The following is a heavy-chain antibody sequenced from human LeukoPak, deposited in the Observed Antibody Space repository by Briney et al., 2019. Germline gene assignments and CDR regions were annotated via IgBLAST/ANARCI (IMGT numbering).Heavy chain of an antibody. CDR1: GFTFDDYA. D-gene: IGHD3-10*01. J-gene: IGHJ4*02. CDR3: AKDMGYCSGSQSPNVDY. V-gene: IGHV3-9*01. Sequence: PGRSLRLSCAASGFTFDDYAMHWVRQAPGKGLEWVSGISWNSGSIGYADSVKGRFTISRDNAKNSLYLQMNSLRAEDTALYYCAKDMGYCSGSQSPNVDYWGQGTLVTVSS. CDR2: ISWNSGSI.